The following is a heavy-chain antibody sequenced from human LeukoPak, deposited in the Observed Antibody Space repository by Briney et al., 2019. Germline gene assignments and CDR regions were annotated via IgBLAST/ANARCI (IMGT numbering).Heavy chain of an antibody. Sequence: GGSLRLSCAASGFTVSSNYMSWVRQAPGKGLEWVSVIYSGGSTYYADSVKGRFTISRDNSKNTLYLQMNSLRAEDTAVYYCARDPMYYDILTGYCDWGQGTLVTVSS. D-gene: IGHD3-9*01. J-gene: IGHJ4*02. V-gene: IGHV3-66*01. CDR2: IYSGGST. CDR3: ARDPMYYDILTGYCD. CDR1: GFTVSSNY.